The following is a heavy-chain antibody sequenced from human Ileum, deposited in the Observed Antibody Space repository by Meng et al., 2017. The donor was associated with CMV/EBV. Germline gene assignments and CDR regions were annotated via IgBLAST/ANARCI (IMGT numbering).Heavy chain of an antibody. J-gene: IGHJ4*02. CDR1: GFTFSSYG. CDR2: IRNDGSYK. CDR3: VRINYLDH. V-gene: IGHV3-30*02. Sequence: QVQRVEYGGGVVQAGGSLRLSCAASGFTFSSYGMHWVRQAPGKGLEWVAIIRNDGSYKYYADSVKGRFTISRDNSKNTLYLQMNSLEPEDTAVYYCVRINYLDHWGQGTLVTVSS.